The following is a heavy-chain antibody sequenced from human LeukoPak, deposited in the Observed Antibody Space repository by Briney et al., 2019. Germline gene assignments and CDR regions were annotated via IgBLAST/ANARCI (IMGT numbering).Heavy chain of an antibody. CDR1: GFTFSSYV. J-gene: IGHJ5*02. V-gene: IGHV3-30*04. D-gene: IGHD1-14*01. Sequence: SCKASGFTFSSYVMHWVRQAPGKGLEWVAIISYDGSNEYYADSVKGRFTISRDNSKNTLYLQMNSLRAADTAVYYCARDSGPWGQGTLVTVSS. CDR2: ISYDGSNE. CDR3: ARDSGP.